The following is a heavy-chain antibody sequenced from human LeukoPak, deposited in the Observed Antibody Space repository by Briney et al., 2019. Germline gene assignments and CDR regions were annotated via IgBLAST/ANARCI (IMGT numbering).Heavy chain of an antibody. Sequence: SETLSLTCTVSGYSISSGYYWGWIRQPPGKGLEWIGSIYHSGSTYYSPSLKSRVTISVDTSKNQFSLKLSSVTAADTAVYYCARDALGYCSGGSCGVVWFDPWGQGTLVTVSS. CDR1: GYSISSGYY. CDR2: IYHSGST. V-gene: IGHV4-38-2*02. J-gene: IGHJ5*02. D-gene: IGHD2-15*01. CDR3: ARDALGYCSGGSCGVVWFDP.